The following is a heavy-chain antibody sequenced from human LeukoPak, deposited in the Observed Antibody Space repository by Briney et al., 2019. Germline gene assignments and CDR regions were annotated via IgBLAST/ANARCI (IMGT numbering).Heavy chain of an antibody. J-gene: IGHJ4*02. D-gene: IGHD3-22*01. Sequence: ASVKVSCKASGYTFTSYGISWVRQAPGQGLEWMGWISAYNGNTNYAQKLQGRVTMTTDTSTSTAYMELRRLRSDDTAVYYCASHNYYDSSGYYFFDYWGQGTLVTVSS. V-gene: IGHV1-18*01. CDR1: GYTFTSYG. CDR3: ASHNYYDSSGYYFFDY. CDR2: ISAYNGNT.